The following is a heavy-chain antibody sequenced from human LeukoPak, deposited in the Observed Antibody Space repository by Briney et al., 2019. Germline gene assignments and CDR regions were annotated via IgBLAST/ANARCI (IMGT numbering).Heavy chain of an antibody. CDR3: ARDPQYCSGGSCYSFDY. CDR2: INWNGGST. V-gene: IGHV3-20*04. Sequence: GGSLRLSCAASGFTFDDYGMSWVRQAPGKGLEWVSGINWNGGSTGYADSVKGRFTISRDNAKNSLYLQMNSLRAEDTAVYYCARDPQYCSGGSCYSFDYWGQGTLVTVSS. CDR1: GFTFDDYG. D-gene: IGHD2-15*01. J-gene: IGHJ4*02.